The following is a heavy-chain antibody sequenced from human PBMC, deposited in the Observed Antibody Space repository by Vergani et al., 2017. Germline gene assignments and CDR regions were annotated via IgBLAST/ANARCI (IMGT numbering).Heavy chain of an antibody. CDR1: GFIFSDYY. V-gene: IGHV3-11*01. D-gene: IGHD5-24*01. Sequence: QVQLVASGGGLVRPGGSLRLPCAASGFIFSDYYMTWIRQTPGKGLEWLAHISDGGETKMYSESLKGRFTVSRDNTKNLLILQMKTLKVDDTATDYGGRIQWTASLMDKPIDIWGEGALVTV. J-gene: IGHJ5*02. CDR3: GRIQWTASLMDKPIDI. CDR2: ISDGGETK.